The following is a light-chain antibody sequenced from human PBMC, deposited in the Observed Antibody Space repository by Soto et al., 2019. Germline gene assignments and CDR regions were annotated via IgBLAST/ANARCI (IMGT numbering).Light chain of an antibody. V-gene: IGKV3-15*01. CDR2: GAS. Sequence: EIVMTQSPATLSVSPGERATLSCRASQSVSSNLAWYQQNPGQAPRLLIYGASTRATGIPARFSGSGSGTEFTLIISSLQSEDFAVYYCQHYNNWPPWTFGQGTKVEIK. CDR3: QHYNNWPPWT. J-gene: IGKJ1*01. CDR1: QSVSSN.